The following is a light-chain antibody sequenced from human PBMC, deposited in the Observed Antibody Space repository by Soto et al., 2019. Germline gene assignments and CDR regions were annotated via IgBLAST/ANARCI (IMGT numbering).Light chain of an antibody. J-gene: IGKJ2*01. CDR2: DAS. V-gene: IGKV3-11*01. CDR1: ENIANY. Sequence: DIILTQSPATLSLSPGARATLSCRASENIANYLLWFQQRPGQAPRLLIYDASNMASGVPARFSASGSGTDFTLTISRLETEDFAVFFCQQRKKWPYTFGQGTK. CDR3: QQRKKWPYT.